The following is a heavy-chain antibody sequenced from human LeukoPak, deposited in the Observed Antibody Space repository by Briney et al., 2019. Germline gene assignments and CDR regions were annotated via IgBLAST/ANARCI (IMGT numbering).Heavy chain of an antibody. V-gene: IGHV4-59*01. CDR1: GGSISSYY. D-gene: IGHD2-2*01. CDR2: IYYSGST. CDR3: ARDCSSTSCYGLNAFDI. J-gene: IGHJ3*02. Sequence: SETLSLTCTVSGGSISSYYWSWIRQPPGKGLEWIGYIYYSGSTNYNPSLKSRVTISVDTSKNQFSLKLSSVTAADTAVYYCARDCSSTSCYGLNAFDIWGQGTMVTFSS.